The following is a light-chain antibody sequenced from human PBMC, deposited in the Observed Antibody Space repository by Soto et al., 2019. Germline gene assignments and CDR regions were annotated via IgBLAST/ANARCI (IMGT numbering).Light chain of an antibody. CDR2: GAS. J-gene: IGKJ2*01. CDR3: QQYYNWPPYT. Sequence: EIVLTQSPGTLSLSPGDRATLSCTASQSVSSNSLAWYQQIPGQAPRLLIYGASSRATGVPDRFTGSGSGTHFTLTISGLQSDDFAVYYCQQYYNWPPYTFGQGTKLQIE. CDR1: QSVSSNS. V-gene: IGKV3-20*01.